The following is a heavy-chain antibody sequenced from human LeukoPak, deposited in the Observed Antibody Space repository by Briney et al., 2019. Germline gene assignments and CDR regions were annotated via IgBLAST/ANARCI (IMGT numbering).Heavy chain of an antibody. Sequence: KSSETLSLTCSVSGASVSDGNYYWSWIRQPPGKGLEWIGYVYYTGTTNCNPSLKSRVTISVDTSKNQFSLKVMSVTAADTAVYYCARGFPPMVRGWFDPWGQGTLVTVSS. V-gene: IGHV4-61*01. D-gene: IGHD3-10*01. J-gene: IGHJ5*02. CDR1: GASVSDGNYY. CDR2: VYYTGTT. CDR3: ARGFPPMVRGWFDP.